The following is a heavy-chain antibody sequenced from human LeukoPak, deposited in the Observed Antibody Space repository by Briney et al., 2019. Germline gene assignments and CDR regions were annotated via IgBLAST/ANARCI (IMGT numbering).Heavy chain of an antibody. V-gene: IGHV3-48*03. J-gene: IGHJ5*02. D-gene: IGHD2-2*01. CDR3: ARDDCSSISCYHNWFDP. Sequence: PGGSLRLSCAASGFTFSNYEMNWVRQAPGKGLEWVSYISNRGSTIYYADSVKGRFTISRDNAKNSLYLQMNSLRAEDTAVYYCARDDCSSISCYHNWFDPWGQGTLVTVSS. CDR1: GFTFSNYE. CDR2: ISNRGSTI.